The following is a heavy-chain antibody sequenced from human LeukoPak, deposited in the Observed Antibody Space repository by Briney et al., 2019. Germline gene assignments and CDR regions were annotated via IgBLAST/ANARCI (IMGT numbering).Heavy chain of an antibody. Sequence: ASVKVSCKASGYTFTSYGISWVRQAPGQGLEWMGWISAYNGNTNYAQKLQGRVTMTTDTSTSTAYMELRSLRSDDTAVYYCARALVITTDYYYYMDVWGKGTTVTVSS. CDR3: ARALVITTDYYYYMDV. J-gene: IGHJ6*03. V-gene: IGHV1-18*01. D-gene: IGHD3-22*01. CDR1: GYTFTSYG. CDR2: ISAYNGNT.